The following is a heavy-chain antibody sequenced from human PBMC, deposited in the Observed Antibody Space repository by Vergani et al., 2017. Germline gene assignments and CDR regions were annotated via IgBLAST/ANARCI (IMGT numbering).Heavy chain of an antibody. CDR1: GGSMSDFY. J-gene: IGHJ5*02. Sequence: QVHLQESGPGVEKPSDTLSLTCTVSGGSMSDFYWTWIRQPAGRGLEWIGRIYPNGNGNYNESLRSRLTMSIDTSRSQFSLSLSSVTAADTAVYYCARGNCGVNCPKYNWLAPWGRGILVTVSS. CDR3: ARGNCGVNCPKYNWLAP. D-gene: IGHD2-21*01. CDR2: IYPNGNG. V-gene: IGHV4-4*07.